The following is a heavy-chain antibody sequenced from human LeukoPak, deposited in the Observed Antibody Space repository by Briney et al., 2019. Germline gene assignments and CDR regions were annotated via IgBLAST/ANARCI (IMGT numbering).Heavy chain of an antibody. Sequence: PGKSLRLSCAASGFTFNNYGMHWVRQAPGKGLVWVSRINSDGSSTSYADSVKGRFTISRDNAKNTLYLQMNSLRAEDTAVYYCARVLRGSGSLPFDYWGQGTLVTVSS. CDR3: ARVLRGSGSLPFDY. V-gene: IGHV3-74*01. J-gene: IGHJ4*02. CDR1: GFTFNNYG. CDR2: INSDGSST. D-gene: IGHD1-26*01.